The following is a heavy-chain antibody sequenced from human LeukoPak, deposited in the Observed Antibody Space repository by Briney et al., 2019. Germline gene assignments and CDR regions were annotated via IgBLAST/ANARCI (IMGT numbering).Heavy chain of an antibody. CDR3: ARASGYSGYDLIDY. J-gene: IGHJ4*02. CDR2: IIPSGGST. Sequence: GASVKVSCKASGYTFTSYGISWVRQAPGQGLEWMGIIIPSGGSTSYAQTFQGRVTMTRDTSTSTVYMELSSLRSEDTAVYYCARASGYSGYDLIDYWGQGTLVTVSS. D-gene: IGHD5-12*01. CDR1: GYTFTSYG. V-gene: IGHV1-46*01.